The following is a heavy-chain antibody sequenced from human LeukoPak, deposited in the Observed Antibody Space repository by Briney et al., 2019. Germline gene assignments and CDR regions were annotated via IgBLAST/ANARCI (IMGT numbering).Heavy chain of an antibody. V-gene: IGHV4-59*01. CDR2: IYYSGST. CDR1: GGSISSYY. Sequence: SETLSLTCTVSGGSISSYYWSWIRQPPGKGLEWIGYIYYSGSTNYNPSLKSRVTISVDTSKNQFSLKLSSVTAADTAVYYCARERHTDYDFSYYYYMDVWGKGTTVTVSS. CDR3: ARERHTDYDFSYYYYMDV. J-gene: IGHJ6*03. D-gene: IGHD3-3*01.